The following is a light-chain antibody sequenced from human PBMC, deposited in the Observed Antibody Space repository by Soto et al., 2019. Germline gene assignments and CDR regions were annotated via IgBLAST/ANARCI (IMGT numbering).Light chain of an antibody. V-gene: IGLV1-40*01. CDR1: SSSIGAGYD. CDR2: GNF. J-gene: IGLJ2*01. CDR3: ASWDDSLNGVV. Sequence: QSVLTQPPSVSGAPGQRVTISCAGGSSSIGAGYDVHWYQQLPGTAPKLLIYGNFNRPSGVPDRFSGSKSGTSASLAITGLQAGDEADYYCASWDDSLNGVVFGGGTQLTVL.